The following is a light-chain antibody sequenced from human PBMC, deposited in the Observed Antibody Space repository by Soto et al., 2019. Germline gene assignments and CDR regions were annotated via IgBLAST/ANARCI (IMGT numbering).Light chain of an antibody. CDR2: GAS. J-gene: IGKJ1*01. CDR3: QQHSHWPPWT. V-gene: IGKV3-11*01. Sequence: EVILSQSPATLSLSQGERATLSCRASENVRTFVDWYQQKPGQAPRLLIYGASNRATGIPARFSGSGSGTDFTLTISNLEPEDFAVYYCQQHSHWPPWTFGQGTKV. CDR1: ENVRTF.